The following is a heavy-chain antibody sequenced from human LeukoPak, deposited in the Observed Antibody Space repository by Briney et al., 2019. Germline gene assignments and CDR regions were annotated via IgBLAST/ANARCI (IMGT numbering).Heavy chain of an antibody. J-gene: IGHJ4*02. CDR1: GFTFSSYA. CDR3: AKDFEGFTVTSPY. V-gene: IGHV3-23*01. Sequence: GGSLRLSCAASGFTFSSYAMSWVRQAPGKGLEWVSAISGSGGSTYYADSVKGRFTIPRDNSKNTLYLQMNSLRAEDTAVYYCAKDFEGFTVTSPYWGQGTLVTVSS. CDR2: ISGSGGST. D-gene: IGHD4-17*01.